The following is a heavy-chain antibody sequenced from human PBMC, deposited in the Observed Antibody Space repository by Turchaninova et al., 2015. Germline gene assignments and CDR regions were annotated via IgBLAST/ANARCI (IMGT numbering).Heavy chain of an antibody. D-gene: IGHD3-9*01. CDR3: AKAAYYDVLSGDDF. V-gene: IGHV3-23*04. CDR2: FRGGGGDT. Sequence: VQLVESGGDLVQPGGSLRLSCAASGFTFSSFAMNWVRQAPGKGLGWVAGFRGGGGDTYHAECVGGRFTIARDKTKNILFLQMSRLRADDAAIYYCAKAAYYDVLSGDDFWGQGTLVTVSS. J-gene: IGHJ4*02. CDR1: GFTFSSFA.